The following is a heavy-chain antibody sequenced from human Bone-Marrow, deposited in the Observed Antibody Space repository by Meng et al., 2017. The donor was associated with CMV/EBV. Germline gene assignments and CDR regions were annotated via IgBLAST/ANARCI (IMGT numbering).Heavy chain of an antibody. Sequence: QGHLQQWGAGLLKPSETLPLTWAVYGGSFSGYYWSWIRQPPGKGLEWIGEINHSGSTNYNPSLKSRVTISVDTSKNQFSLKLSSVTAADTAVYYCARGVDYYDSSGYYYWGQGTLVTVSS. J-gene: IGHJ4*02. V-gene: IGHV4-34*01. CDR1: GGSFSGYY. CDR3: ARGVDYYDSSGYYY. CDR2: INHSGST. D-gene: IGHD3-22*01.